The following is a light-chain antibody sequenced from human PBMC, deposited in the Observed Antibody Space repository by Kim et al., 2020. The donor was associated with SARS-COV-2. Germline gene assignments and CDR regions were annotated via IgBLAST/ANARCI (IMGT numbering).Light chain of an antibody. Sequence: TLSASVGGRVTITCRASQSISSWLAWYQQKPGKAPKLLIYKASSLESGVPSRFSGSGSGTEFTLTISSLQPDDFATYYCQQYNSYPYSFGQGTKLEI. CDR1: QSISSW. CDR2: KAS. J-gene: IGKJ2*03. CDR3: QQYNSYPYS. V-gene: IGKV1-5*03.